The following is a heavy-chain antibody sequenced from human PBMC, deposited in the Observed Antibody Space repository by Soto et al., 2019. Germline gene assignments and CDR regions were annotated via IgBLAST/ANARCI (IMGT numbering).Heavy chain of an antibody. D-gene: IGHD6-13*01. V-gene: IGHV3-33*01. CDR3: ARDRPQGSPAAGYFDY. J-gene: IGHJ4*02. Sequence: QVQLVESGGGVVQPGRSLRLSCAASGFTFSSYGMHWVRQAPGKGLEWVAVIWYDGSNKYYADSVKGRFTISRDNSKNTLYLQMNSLRAEDTAVYYCARDRPQGSPAAGYFDYWGQGTLVTVSS. CDR2: IWYDGSNK. CDR1: GFTFSSYG.